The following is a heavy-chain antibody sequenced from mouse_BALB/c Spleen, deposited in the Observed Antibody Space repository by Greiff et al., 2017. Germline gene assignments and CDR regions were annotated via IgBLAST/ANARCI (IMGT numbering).Heavy chain of an antibody. D-gene: IGHD1-1*01. CDR2: IDPANGNT. Sequence: EVQLQQSGAELVKPGASVKLSCTASGFNIKDTYMPWVKQRPEQGLEWIGRIDPANGNTKYDPKFQGKATITADTSSNTAYLQLSSLTSEDTAVYYCARSPYGYWYFDVWGAGTTVTVSS. V-gene: IGHV14-3*02. CDR1: GFNIKDTY. CDR3: ARSPYGYWYFDV. J-gene: IGHJ1*01.